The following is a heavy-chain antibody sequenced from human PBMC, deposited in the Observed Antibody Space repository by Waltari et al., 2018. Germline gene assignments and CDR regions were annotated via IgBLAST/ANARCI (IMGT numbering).Heavy chain of an antibody. Sequence: EVQLLESGGGLVQPGGSLRLSCAASGFTFSSYAMSWVRQDPGKGLEWVSAISGSGGSTYYAASVKGRFTISRDTSKNTLYRQLNGLRAADTAVYYCAKDSNGYCSGGSCYSSFDYWGQGTLVSVSS. J-gene: IGHJ4*02. D-gene: IGHD2-15*01. CDR1: GFTFSSYA. V-gene: IGHV3-23*01. CDR2: ISGSGGST. CDR3: AKDSNGYCSGGSCYSSFDY.